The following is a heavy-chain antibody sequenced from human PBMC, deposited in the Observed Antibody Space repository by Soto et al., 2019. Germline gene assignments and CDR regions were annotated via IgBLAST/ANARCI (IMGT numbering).Heavy chain of an antibody. CDR2: IYYSGST. Sequence: QVQLRESGPGLVKPSETLSLTCTVSGGSVSSGSYYWSWIRQPPGKGLEWIGYIYYSGSTNYNPSLKSRVSISVDTSKNQFSLKLSSVTAADTAVYYCARGRYTYGPQVWGQGTLVTVSS. V-gene: IGHV4-61*01. D-gene: IGHD5-18*01. J-gene: IGHJ4*02. CDR3: ARGRYTYGPQV. CDR1: GGSVSSGSYY.